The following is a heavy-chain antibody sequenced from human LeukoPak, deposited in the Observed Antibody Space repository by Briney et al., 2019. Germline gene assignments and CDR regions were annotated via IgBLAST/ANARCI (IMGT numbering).Heavy chain of an antibody. J-gene: IGHJ4*02. CDR2: ISGSGDST. V-gene: IGHV3-23*01. Sequence: GGSLRLSCATSGFTFSSYAMSWVRQAPGKGLEWVSAISGSGDSTYYGDSVKGRFTISRDNSKNTLYLQMNSLRAEDTAVYYCAKEVAGYGDYVDYWGQGTLVTVSS. D-gene: IGHD4-17*01. CDR1: GFTFSSYA. CDR3: AKEVAGYGDYVDY.